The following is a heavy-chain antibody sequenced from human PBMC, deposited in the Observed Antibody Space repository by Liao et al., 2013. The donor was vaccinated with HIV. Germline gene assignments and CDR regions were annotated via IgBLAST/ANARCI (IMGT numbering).Heavy chain of an antibody. D-gene: IGHD2-15*01. Sequence: QVQLQESGPGLVKPSQTLSLTCTVSGASISTGNYYWSWIRQPPGKGLEWIGYIYYSGATYYNPSLKSRLTMSVDTSKNQFSLKLSSVTAADTAVYYCARDRGYCSGGSCYSWFDPWGQGTLVTVSS. CDR1: GASISTGNYY. CDR3: ARDRGYCSGGSCYSWFDP. V-gene: IGHV4-30-4*08. CDR2: IYYSGAT. J-gene: IGHJ5*02.